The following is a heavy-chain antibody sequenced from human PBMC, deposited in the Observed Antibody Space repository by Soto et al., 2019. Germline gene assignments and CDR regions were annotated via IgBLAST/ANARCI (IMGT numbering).Heavy chain of an antibody. V-gene: IGHV1-3*01. CDR1: GYTFTSYA. D-gene: IGHD6-13*01. CDR3: ARDQSSSWYPTMNY. J-gene: IGHJ4*02. Sequence: ASVKVSCKASGYTFTSYAMHWVRQAPGQRLEWMGWINAGNGNTKYSQKFQGRVTITRDTSASTAYMELSSLRSEDTAVYYCARDQSSSWYPTMNYWGQGTLVTVSS. CDR2: INAGNGNT.